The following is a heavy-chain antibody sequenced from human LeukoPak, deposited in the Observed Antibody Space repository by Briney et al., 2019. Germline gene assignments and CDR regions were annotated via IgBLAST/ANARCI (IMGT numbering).Heavy chain of an antibody. CDR1: GYTFTSYA. D-gene: IGHD1-26*01. J-gene: IGHJ4*02. Sequence: GASVKVSCKASGYTFTSYAMNWVRQAPGQGLEWMGWISAYNGNTNYAQKLQGRVTMTTDTSTSTAYMELRSLRSDDTAVYYCAREYYSGSYAHFDYWGQGTLVTVSS. CDR3: AREYYSGSYAHFDY. CDR2: ISAYNGNT. V-gene: IGHV1-18*01.